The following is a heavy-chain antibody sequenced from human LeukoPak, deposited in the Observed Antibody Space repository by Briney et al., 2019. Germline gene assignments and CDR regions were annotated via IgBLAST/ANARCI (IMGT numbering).Heavy chain of an antibody. Sequence: ASVKLSCKASGATFSSYAISWGRQAPGQGLGWMGRIIPIFGIANYAQKFQGRVTITADKSTSTAYMELSSMRSEDTAVYYCARVVTPHDAFDIWGQGTMVTVSS. CDR2: IIPIFGIA. V-gene: IGHV1-69*04. CDR3: ARVVTPHDAFDI. CDR1: GATFSSYA. J-gene: IGHJ3*02. D-gene: IGHD2-15*01.